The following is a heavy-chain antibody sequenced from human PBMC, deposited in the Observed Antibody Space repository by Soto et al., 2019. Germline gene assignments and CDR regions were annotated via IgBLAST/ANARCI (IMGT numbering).Heavy chain of an antibody. V-gene: IGHV4-4*02. D-gene: IGHD4-17*01. CDR3: ARSEATVLDS. J-gene: IGHJ4*02. CDR1: GDSMSSSNW. Sequence: QVQLQESGPGLVKPSGTLSLTCTVSGDSMSSSNWWNWVRQIPGMGLQWIGESHQSGRTNYNPSLKSRVTISVDESKNRFSLDLNSVTAADTGVYFCARSEATVLDSWGQGTLVIVSS. CDR2: SHQSGRT.